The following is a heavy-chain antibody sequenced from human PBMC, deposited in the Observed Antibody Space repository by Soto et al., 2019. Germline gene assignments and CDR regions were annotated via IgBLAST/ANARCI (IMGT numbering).Heavy chain of an antibody. CDR3: ARAVKQWLVGGDYYYYYMDV. CDR2: ISRSGTEK. CDR1: GFTFSSYW. J-gene: IGHJ6*03. Sequence: GGSLRLSCSASGFTFSSYWMSWVRQAQGKGLEWFSYISRSGTEKYYADSVKGRFTISRDNAKTSLYLQMNSLRADDTAVYYCARAVKQWLVGGDYYYYYMDVWGKGTTVTVSS. D-gene: IGHD6-19*01. V-gene: IGHV3-21*05.